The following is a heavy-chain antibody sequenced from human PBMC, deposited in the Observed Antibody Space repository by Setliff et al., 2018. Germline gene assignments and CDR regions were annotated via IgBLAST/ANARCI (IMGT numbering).Heavy chain of an antibody. CDR2: ISTSSTII. Sequence: GGSLRLSCVTSGFTFSNYGMTWVRRAPGKGLEWISYISTSSTIIYYADSVKGRFTISRDNANHSLHLQMNSLRAEDTAVYFCARLALTGYDTSGYYYALDYYYYMDGWGKGTTVTVSS. D-gene: IGHD3-22*01. CDR3: ARLALTGYDTSGYYYALDYYYYMDG. CDR1: GFTFSNYG. J-gene: IGHJ6*03. V-gene: IGHV3-48*01.